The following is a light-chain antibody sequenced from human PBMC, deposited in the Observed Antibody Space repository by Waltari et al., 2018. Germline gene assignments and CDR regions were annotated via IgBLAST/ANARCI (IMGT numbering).Light chain of an antibody. Sequence: EIVLTQSPGTLSLSPGERATLSCRASQSVSSSYLAWYQQKPGQAPRLLIYGATSRATGIPDRFSGSGSGTDFTLTISRLEPEDFAVYYCQQYDNSAGYTFGQGTKLEIK. J-gene: IGKJ2*01. CDR3: QQYDNSAGYT. CDR1: QSVSSSY. V-gene: IGKV3-20*01. CDR2: GAT.